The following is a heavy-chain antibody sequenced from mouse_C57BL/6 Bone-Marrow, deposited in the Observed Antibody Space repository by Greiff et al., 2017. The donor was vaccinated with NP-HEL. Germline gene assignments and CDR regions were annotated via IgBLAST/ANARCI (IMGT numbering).Heavy chain of an antibody. CDR3: ARGGAYYYGSSSYYFDY. CDR2: LYPGSGST. CDR1: GYTFTSYW. Sequence: QVQLQQPGAELVKPGASVKMSCKASGYTFTSYWITWVKQRPGQGLEWIGDLYPGSGSTNYNEKFKSKATLTVDTSSSTAYMQLSSLTSEDSAVYYCARGGAYYYGSSSYYFDYWGQGTTLTVSS. J-gene: IGHJ2*01. D-gene: IGHD1-1*01. V-gene: IGHV1-55*01.